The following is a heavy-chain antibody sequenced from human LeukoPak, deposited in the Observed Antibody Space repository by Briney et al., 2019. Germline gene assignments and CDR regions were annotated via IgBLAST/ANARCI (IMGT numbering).Heavy chain of an antibody. V-gene: IGHV4-34*01. J-gene: IGHJ5*02. CDR1: GGSLSGYY. Sequence: PSETLSLTCAVYGGSLSGYYWSWIRQPPGKGLEWIGEIYESGSTEYNPSLKSRVTISMVPSKQQFSLSLSSVTAADTAVYYCARGAWASRLAPWGLGTPVIVSS. D-gene: IGHD1-26*01. CDR2: IYESGST. CDR3: ARGAWASRLAP.